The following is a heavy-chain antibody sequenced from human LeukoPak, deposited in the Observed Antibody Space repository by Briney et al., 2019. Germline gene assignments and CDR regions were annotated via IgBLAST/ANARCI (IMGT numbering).Heavy chain of an antibody. CDR3: ARVGGH. D-gene: IGHD3-10*01. V-gene: IGHV3-53*01. CDR1: GLTVSKNY. CDR2: TYSGGST. J-gene: IGHJ4*02. Sequence: GGSLRLSCAASGLTVSKNYMSWVRQAPGKGLESVSVTYSGGSTYYADSVRGRFIISRDNSKNTLYLQMNSLRVEDTAVYYCARVGGHWGQGTLVTVSS.